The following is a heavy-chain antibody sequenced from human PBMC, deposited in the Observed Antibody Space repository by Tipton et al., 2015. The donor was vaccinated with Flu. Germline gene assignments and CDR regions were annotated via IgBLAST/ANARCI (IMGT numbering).Heavy chain of an antibody. V-gene: IGHV3-48*03. D-gene: IGHD3-9*01. Sequence: LSLTCVASGFSFSTYDMNGVRQAPGKGLEWISYISRGGRTTYYSDFVKGRLTISRDNTKNSLFLQMNSLKAEDTAVYYCAKEDDILTGSFDLWGQGTPVTVSA. CDR3: AKEDDILTGSFDL. CDR2: ISRGGRTT. CDR1: GFSFSTYD. J-gene: IGHJ5*02.